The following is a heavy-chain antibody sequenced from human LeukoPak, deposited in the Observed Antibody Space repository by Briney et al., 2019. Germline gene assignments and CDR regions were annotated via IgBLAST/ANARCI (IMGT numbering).Heavy chain of an antibody. CDR1: GYTFTNYD. CDR2: VNANSDST. CDR3: ARGMTSVINDYYFDY. D-gene: IGHD4-23*01. J-gene: IGHJ4*02. V-gene: IGHV1-8*01. Sequence: GASVKVSCKASGYTFTNYDISWIRQAPGQGLEWMGWVNANSDSTGSTQKFQGRLTLTENTSTSTAYMELSSLRSDDTAVYYCARGMTSVINDYYFDYWGQGTLVIVSS.